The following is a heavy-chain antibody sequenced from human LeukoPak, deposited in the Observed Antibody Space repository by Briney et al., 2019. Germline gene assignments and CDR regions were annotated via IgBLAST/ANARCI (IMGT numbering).Heavy chain of an antibody. CDR2: SYSDTNT. D-gene: IGHD1-14*01. V-gene: IGHV3-53*01. CDR3: VRKNRDFNAAFDI. Sequence: GGSLRLSCTASGFTVSNNYMSWVRQAPGKGLEWVSISYSDTNTNYADSVKGRFTISRDTSQNTLSLQVNSLRAEDTAVYYCVRKNRDFNAAFDIWGQGTAVTVSA. J-gene: IGHJ3*02. CDR1: GFTVSNNY.